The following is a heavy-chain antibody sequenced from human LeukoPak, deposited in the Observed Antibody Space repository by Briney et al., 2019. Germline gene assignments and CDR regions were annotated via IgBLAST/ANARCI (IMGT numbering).Heavy chain of an antibody. J-gene: IGHJ4*02. CDR1: GGSISSYC. Sequence: PSETLSLTCTVSGGSISSYCWSWIRQPPGKGLEWIGYIYYSGSTNYNPSLKSRVTISVDTSKNQFSLKLSSVTAADTAVYYCARGRGSLYYWGQGTLVTVSS. D-gene: IGHD1-26*01. CDR2: IYYSGST. V-gene: IGHV4-59*12. CDR3: ARGRGSLYY.